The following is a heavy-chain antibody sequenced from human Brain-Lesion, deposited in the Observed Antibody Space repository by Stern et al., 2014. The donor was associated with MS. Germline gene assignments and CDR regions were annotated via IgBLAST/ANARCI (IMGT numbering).Heavy chain of an antibody. CDR1: GGSVSRNSYA. CDR3: AGEEDIRYCSGGSCTGNWFDP. D-gene: IGHD2-15*01. J-gene: IGHJ5*02. V-gene: IGHV4-39*01. Sequence: QMQLVQSGPGLVKPSETLSLTCTVAGGSVSRNSYAWAWIRQPPGKGLEGIGTIYYSGKTYNSQALKSRLTISLDTSKNTFSLTMSFVTAADTAVYYCAGEEDIRYCSGGSCTGNWFDPWGQGTLVTVSS. CDR2: IYYSGKT.